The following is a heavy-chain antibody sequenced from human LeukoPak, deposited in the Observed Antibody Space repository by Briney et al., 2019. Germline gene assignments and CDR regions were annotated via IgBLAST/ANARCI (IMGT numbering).Heavy chain of an antibody. Sequence: SVKVSCKASGSTFSSYAISWVRQAPGQGLEWMGRIIPILGIANYAQKFQGRVTITADKSTSTAYMELSSLSSDDTAVYYCARAYYESSAYRHAVYFDYWGQGTLVTVSS. D-gene: IGHD3-22*01. V-gene: IGHV1-69*04. CDR1: GSTFSSYA. J-gene: IGHJ4*02. CDR2: IIPILGIA. CDR3: ARAYYESSAYRHAVYFDY.